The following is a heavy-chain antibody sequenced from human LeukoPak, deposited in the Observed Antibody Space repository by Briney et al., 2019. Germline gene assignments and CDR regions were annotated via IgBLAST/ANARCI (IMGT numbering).Heavy chain of an antibody. V-gene: IGHV4-39*07. J-gene: IGHJ4*02. CDR3: ARALPYDSSGRPTRIFDY. CDR2: INHSGST. D-gene: IGHD3-22*01. CDR1: GGSISSGDYS. Sequence: SETLSLTCTVSGGSISSGDYSWSWIRQPPGKGLEWIGEINHSGSTNYNPSLKSRVTISVDTSKNQFSLKLSSVTAADTAVYYCARALPYDSSGRPTRIFDYWGQGTLVTVSS.